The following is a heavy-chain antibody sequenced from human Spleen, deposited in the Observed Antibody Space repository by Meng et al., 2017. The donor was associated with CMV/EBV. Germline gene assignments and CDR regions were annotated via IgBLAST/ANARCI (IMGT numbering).Heavy chain of an antibody. D-gene: IGHD2-21*02. CDR1: GFSFSTYT. V-gene: IGHV3-9*01. Sequence: GGSLRLSCAPSGFSFSTYTMHWVRQTPGEGLEWVSGISGNTGFIGYADSVKGRFTISRDNAKKTLSLQINTLRAEDTALYYCTKGGGERVTFDAMDVWGQGTTVTVSS. CDR2: ISGNTGFI. J-gene: IGHJ6*02. CDR3: TKGGGERVTFDAMDV.